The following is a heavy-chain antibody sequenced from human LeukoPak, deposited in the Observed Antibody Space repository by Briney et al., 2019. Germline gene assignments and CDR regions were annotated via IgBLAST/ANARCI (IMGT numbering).Heavy chain of an antibody. V-gene: IGHV4-39*01. CDR2: IYYSGST. Sequence: SETLSLTCTASGGSISSSSYYWGWIRQTPGKGLEWIGSIYYSGSTYYNPSLKSRVTISVDTSKNQFSLKLSSVTAADTAVYYCATTVAVAGPTGFDPWGQGTLVTVSS. CDR1: GGSISSSSYY. J-gene: IGHJ5*02. D-gene: IGHD6-19*01. CDR3: ATTVAVAGPTGFDP.